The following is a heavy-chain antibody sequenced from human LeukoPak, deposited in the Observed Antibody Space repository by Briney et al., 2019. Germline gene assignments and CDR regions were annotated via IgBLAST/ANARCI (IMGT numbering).Heavy chain of an antibody. J-gene: IGHJ5*02. Sequence: GGSLRLSCAASGLTFSSYWMHWVRQAPGKGLVWVSRINSDGSSTSYADSVKGRFTISRDNAKNTLYLQMNSLRAEDTAVYYCARDLRETYSSSSGWVPWFDPWGQGTLVTVSS. CDR2: INSDGSST. CDR3: ARDLRETYSSSSGWVPWFDP. V-gene: IGHV3-74*01. CDR1: GLTFSSYW. D-gene: IGHD6-6*01.